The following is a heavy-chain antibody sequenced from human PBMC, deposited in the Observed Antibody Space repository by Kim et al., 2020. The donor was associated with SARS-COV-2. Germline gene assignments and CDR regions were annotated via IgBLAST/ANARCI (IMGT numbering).Heavy chain of an antibody. Sequence: IYYGESVKGRSTIARDNAKNSLYLQMNSLRDEDTAVYYCARDRWGGSFDLWGQGTLVTVSS. CDR2: I. J-gene: IGHJ5*02. V-gene: IGHV3-48*02. CDR3: ARDRWGGSFDL. D-gene: IGHD3-16*01.